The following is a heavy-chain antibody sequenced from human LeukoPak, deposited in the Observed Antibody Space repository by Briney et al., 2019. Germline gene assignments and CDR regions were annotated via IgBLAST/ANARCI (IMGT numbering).Heavy chain of an antibody. D-gene: IGHD6-19*01. CDR3: AKVQWPDGKGVGVLDY. Sequence: PSETLTLTCTVSGACITTYYWSWIRQPPGKGLEWSGSTYYSGGANYNPSLKSRLAISVDTSKNQFSLKLTSVTPADTAVYYCAKVQWPDGKGVGVLDYWGQGILVTVSS. V-gene: IGHV4-59*13. CDR1: GACITTYY. CDR2: TYYSGGA. J-gene: IGHJ4*02.